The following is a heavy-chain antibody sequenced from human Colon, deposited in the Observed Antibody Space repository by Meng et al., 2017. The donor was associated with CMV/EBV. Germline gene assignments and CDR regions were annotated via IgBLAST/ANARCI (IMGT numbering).Heavy chain of an antibody. V-gene: IGHV2-5*02. CDR2: IYWDDDK. J-gene: IGHJ4*02. CDR1: GFSLNTYEVG. D-gene: IGHD2-2*01. Sequence: QITFKQSGPTLVKPAQTLTLTCTFSGFSLNTYEVGVGWFRQPPGKAPEWLALIYWDDDKRYRSSLGNRLTLTHDASKNQVVLTMTDMDPVDTATYYCAHKSLPAACLDYWSQGTLVTVSS. CDR3: AHKSLPAACLDY.